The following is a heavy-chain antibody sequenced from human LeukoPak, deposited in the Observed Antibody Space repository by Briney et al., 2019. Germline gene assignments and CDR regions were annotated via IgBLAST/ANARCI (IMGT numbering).Heavy chain of an antibody. V-gene: IGHV4-34*01. Sequence: SETLSLTCAVYGGSFSGYYWSWIRQPPGKGLEWIGEINHSGSTNYNPSLKSRVTISVDTSKNQFSLKLSSVTAADTAVYYCASALGPYDFWSGYYRGSRNYGMDVWGQGTTVTVSS. J-gene: IGHJ6*02. D-gene: IGHD3-3*01. CDR2: INHSGST. CDR3: ASALGPYDFWSGYYRGSRNYGMDV. CDR1: GGSFSGYY.